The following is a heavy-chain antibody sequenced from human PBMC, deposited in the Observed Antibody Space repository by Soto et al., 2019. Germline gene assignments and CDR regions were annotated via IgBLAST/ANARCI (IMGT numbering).Heavy chain of an antibody. Sequence: QLQLQESGPGLVKPSETLSLTCSVSGDSINSDKYYWGWIRQPPGKGLEWIGSIYYRGNTYYNPSLPTRLSISLVKSKEQFSLKLTSVTAAASAVYLCARLEGLATISYFFDFWGQGALVTVSS. D-gene: IGHD3-9*01. CDR2: IYYRGNT. CDR3: ARLEGLATISYFFDF. J-gene: IGHJ4*02. CDR1: GDSINSDKYY. V-gene: IGHV4-39*01.